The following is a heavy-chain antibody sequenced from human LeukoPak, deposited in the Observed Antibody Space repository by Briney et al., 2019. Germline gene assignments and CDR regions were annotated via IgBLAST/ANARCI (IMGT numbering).Heavy chain of an antibody. J-gene: IGHJ5*02. Sequence: PGGSLRLSCAASGFTFSFYAMSWVRQAPGKGLEWVSTISGSGSDTSYADSVRGRFTISRDNPKNTLYLQMTNLRDEDTALYFCAKGQGFSSTWYADHWGQGTLATVSS. CDR1: GFTFSFYA. CDR3: AKGQGFSSTWYADH. D-gene: IGHD6-13*01. CDR2: ISGSGSDT. V-gene: IGHV3-23*01.